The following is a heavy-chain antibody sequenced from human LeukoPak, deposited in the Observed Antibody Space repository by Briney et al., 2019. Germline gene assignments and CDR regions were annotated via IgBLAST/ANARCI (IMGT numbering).Heavy chain of an antibody. J-gene: IGHJ5*02. Sequence: GEPLKISCKGSGYSFTSYWIGWVRQMPGKGLEWMGIIYPGDSDTRYSPSFQGQVTISADKSISTAYLQWSSLKASDTAMYYCARRKACSGGSCYKNWFDPWGQGTLVTVSS. CDR1: GYSFTSYW. CDR3: ARRKACSGGSCYKNWFDP. V-gene: IGHV5-51*01. D-gene: IGHD2-15*01. CDR2: IYPGDSDT.